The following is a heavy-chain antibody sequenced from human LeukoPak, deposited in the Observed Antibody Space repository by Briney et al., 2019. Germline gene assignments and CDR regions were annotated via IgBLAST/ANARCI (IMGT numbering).Heavy chain of an antibody. CDR1: GFTFSHYA. J-gene: IGHJ4*02. D-gene: IGHD6-13*01. V-gene: IGHV3-23*01. CDR2: IRGSGGNT. Sequence: GGSLRLSCAASGFTFSHYAMSWVRQAPGKGLEWVSGIRGSGGNTYYADSVKGRFTISRDNSKNTLYLQLNSLRAEDTAVYYCAKDGYSSSWYYFDYWGQGTLVTVSS. CDR3: AKDGYSSSWYYFDY.